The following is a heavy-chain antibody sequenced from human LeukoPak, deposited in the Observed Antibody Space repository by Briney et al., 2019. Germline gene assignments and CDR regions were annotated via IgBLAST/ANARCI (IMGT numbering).Heavy chain of an antibody. CDR2: IKRDGSEK. V-gene: IGHV3-7*03. D-gene: IGHD4-23*01. CDR1: GFTFSNYW. Sequence: GGSLRLSCAASGFTFSNYWMSWVRQAPGKGLEWVANIKRDGSEKHFVDSVKGRFTISRDNAKNSLYLQMSSLRAEDTALYHCARGGGNGLYYYMDVWGKGITVTVSS. CDR3: ARGGGNGLYYYMDV. J-gene: IGHJ6*03.